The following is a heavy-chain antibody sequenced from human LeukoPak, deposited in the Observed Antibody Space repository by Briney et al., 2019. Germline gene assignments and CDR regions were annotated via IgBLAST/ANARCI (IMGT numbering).Heavy chain of an antibody. CDR3: ARDVAVVGIDAFDI. CDR2: ISYGGST. V-gene: IGHV4-59*12. Sequence: SETLSLTCTVSGGSISNFYWSWIRQPPGKGLEWIGYISYGGSTNCNPSLKSRITISVDTSKNQFSLKLSSVTAADTAVYYCARDVAVVGIDAFDIWGQGTMVTVSS. D-gene: IGHD6-19*01. J-gene: IGHJ3*02. CDR1: GGSISNFY.